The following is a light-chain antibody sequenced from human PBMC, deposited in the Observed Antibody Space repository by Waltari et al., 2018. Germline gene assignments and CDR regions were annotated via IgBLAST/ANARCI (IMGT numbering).Light chain of an antibody. J-gene: IGLJ3*02. V-gene: IGLV3-1*01. CDR2: QDD. CDR3: QAWDHSAWV. Sequence: YDLTQAPSVSVSPGQTASIACSGDKLADKSVSWYQQRPGLSPLLVIYQDDRRPSEIPERFSGSNSGNTATLTISGTQPMDEADYFCQAWDHSAWVFGGGTKLTVL. CDR1: KLADKS.